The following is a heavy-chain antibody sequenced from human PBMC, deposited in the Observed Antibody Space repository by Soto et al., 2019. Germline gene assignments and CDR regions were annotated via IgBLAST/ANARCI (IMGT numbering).Heavy chain of an antibody. CDR3: ARCGSGYTWFNEF. V-gene: IGHV1-69*01. Sequence: QEQLVQSGAEVKKPGSSVKVSCKASGGLFSSYPISWVRQVPGQGLEWMGGIIPVFQTAYYSQRYQGKVTIAADESTNTAYMELSSLRSEDTAIYYCARCGSGYTWFNEFWGQGTLVTVSS. CDR2: IIPVFQTA. D-gene: IGHD3-22*01. J-gene: IGHJ4*02. CDR1: GGLFSSYP.